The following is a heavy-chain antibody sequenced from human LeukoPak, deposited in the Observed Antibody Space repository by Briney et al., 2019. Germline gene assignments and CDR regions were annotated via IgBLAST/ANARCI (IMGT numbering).Heavy chain of an antibody. CDR2: ITSHSSFI. Sequence: GGSLRLSSAASGSTFSDYTMNWVSQAPGEGLEWVSSITSHSSFIYYADSVKGRFTISRDNAKNSLYLQMNNLRAEDTAVYYCARDRRYFDTGGLGGPDYWGQGTLVTVSS. CDR3: ARDRRYFDTGGLGGPDY. J-gene: IGHJ4*02. CDR1: GSTFSDYT. V-gene: IGHV3-21*01. D-gene: IGHD2-8*02.